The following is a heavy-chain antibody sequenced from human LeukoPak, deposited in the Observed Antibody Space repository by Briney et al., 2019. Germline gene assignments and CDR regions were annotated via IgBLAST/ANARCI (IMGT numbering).Heavy chain of an antibody. CDR2: IYTSGST. CDR3: ARGRLRYSGSFHFDY. Sequence: SETLSLTWTAAGGSISSYYWSWIRQPAGKGLEWIGRIYTSGSTSYNPSLKSRVTMSVDTSNDQFSLKQSSVTAADKAVYYCARGRLRYSGSFHFDYWGQGTLVTVSS. J-gene: IGHJ4*02. V-gene: IGHV4-4*07. D-gene: IGHD1-26*01. CDR1: GGSISSYY.